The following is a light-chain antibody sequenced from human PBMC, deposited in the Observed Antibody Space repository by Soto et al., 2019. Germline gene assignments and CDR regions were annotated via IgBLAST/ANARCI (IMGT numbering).Light chain of an antibody. CDR3: QQYNSYPIT. V-gene: IGKV1-5*03. J-gene: IGKJ5*01. Sequence: DIQMTQSPSTLSASVGDRVTITCRASQSISSWLAWYQQKPGKAPKLLIYKASSLESGVPSRFSGSGSATEFTLTTSSLQPDDFATYYCQQYNSYPITFGPGTRLEIK. CDR2: KAS. CDR1: QSISSW.